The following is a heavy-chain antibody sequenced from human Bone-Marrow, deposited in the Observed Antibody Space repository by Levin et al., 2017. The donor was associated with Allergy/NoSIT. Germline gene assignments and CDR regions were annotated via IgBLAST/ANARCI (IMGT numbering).Heavy chain of an antibody. Sequence: GGSLRLSCAASGFTFSSYAMSWVRQAPGKGLEWVSAISGSGGSTYYADSVKGRFTISRDNSKNTLYLQMNSLRAEDTAVYYCAKVMGQWLVRGYFDYWGQGTLVTVSS. CDR2: ISGSGGST. CDR1: GFTFSSYA. D-gene: IGHD6-19*01. CDR3: AKVMGQWLVRGYFDY. J-gene: IGHJ4*02. V-gene: IGHV3-23*01.